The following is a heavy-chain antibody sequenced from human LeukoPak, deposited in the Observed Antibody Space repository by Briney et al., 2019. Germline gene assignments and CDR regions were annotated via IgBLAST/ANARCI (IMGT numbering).Heavy chain of an antibody. D-gene: IGHD2-15*01. Sequence: GGSLRLSCAASGFTFSSYGMHWVRQAPGKGLEWVAVIWYDGSNKYYADSVKGRFTISRDNSKNTLYLQMNSLRAEDTAVYYCAKGAAGGYYYYYTDVWGKGTTVTVSS. CDR3: AKGAAGGYYYYYTDV. J-gene: IGHJ6*03. V-gene: IGHV3-33*06. CDR2: IWYDGSNK. CDR1: GFTFSSYG.